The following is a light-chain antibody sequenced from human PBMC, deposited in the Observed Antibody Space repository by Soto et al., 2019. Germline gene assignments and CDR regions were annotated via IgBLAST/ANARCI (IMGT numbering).Light chain of an antibody. CDR2: GNS. Sequence: QSALTQPPSVSGAPGQRVTISCTGSSSNIGAGFDVHWYQQFPGTAPKLLLFGNSNRPSGVPDRFSGSKSGTSASLVITGLQAEDEADYYCPSFDSSLRVFYVSRPGTKVTVL. CDR1: SSNIGAGFD. J-gene: IGLJ1*01. CDR3: PSFDSSLRVFYV. V-gene: IGLV1-40*01.